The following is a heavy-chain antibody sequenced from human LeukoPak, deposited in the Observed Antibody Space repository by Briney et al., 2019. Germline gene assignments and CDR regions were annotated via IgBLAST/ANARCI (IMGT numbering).Heavy chain of an antibody. V-gene: IGHV3-7*01. CDR1: GFTFSSYW. J-gene: IGHJ4*02. CDR2: INQDGSEN. Sequence: GGSLRLSCAASGFTFSSYWMSWVRQSPGKGLEWVANINQDGSENRYVDSVKGRFTISRDNAKNSVFVQMNGLRVEDTAVYYCVRAGGSSWSDFWGQGTLVTVSS. CDR3: VRAGGSSWSDF. D-gene: IGHD6-13*01.